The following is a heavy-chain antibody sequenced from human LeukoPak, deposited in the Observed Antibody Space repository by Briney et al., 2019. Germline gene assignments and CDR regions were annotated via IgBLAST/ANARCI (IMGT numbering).Heavy chain of an antibody. J-gene: IGHJ5*02. CDR1: GYTLTGYY. Sequence: ASVKVSCKASGYTLTGYYMHWVRQAPGQGLEWMGWINPNSGGTNYAQKFQGRVTMTRDTSISTAYMELSRLRSDDTAVYYCARDLIAVRPGWFDPWGQGTLVTVSS. V-gene: IGHV1-2*02. D-gene: IGHD6-6*01. CDR3: ARDLIAVRPGWFDP. CDR2: INPNSGGT.